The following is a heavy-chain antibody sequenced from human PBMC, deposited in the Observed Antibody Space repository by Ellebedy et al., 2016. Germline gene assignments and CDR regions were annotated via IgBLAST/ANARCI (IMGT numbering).Heavy chain of an antibody. D-gene: IGHD3-10*01. CDR2: IWSDGGNQ. CDR3: AKEGLIRGVISPPGY. J-gene: IGHJ4*02. V-gene: IGHV3-33*06. Sequence: GGSLRLXXAASGFTFSGFGMHWFRQAPGKGLEWVTNIWSDGGNQHYADSVKGRFTISRDNSKNTLYLQMDSLRAEDTAVYYCAKEGLIRGVISPPGYWGQGTLVTVSS. CDR1: GFTFSGFG.